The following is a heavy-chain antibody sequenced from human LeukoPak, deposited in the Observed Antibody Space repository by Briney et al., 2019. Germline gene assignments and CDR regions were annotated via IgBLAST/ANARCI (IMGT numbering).Heavy chain of an antibody. V-gene: IGHV3-15*01. CDR3: AKGKWIQLWPREFDY. CDR2: IKSKTDGGTT. J-gene: IGHJ4*02. D-gene: IGHD5-18*01. CDR1: GFTFNNAW. Sequence: PGGSLRLSCAASGFTFNNAWMSWVRQAPGKGLEWVGRIKSKTDGGTTDYAAPVKGRFTISRDDSKNTLYLQMNSLKTEDTAVYYCAKGKWIQLWPREFDYWGQGTLVTVSS.